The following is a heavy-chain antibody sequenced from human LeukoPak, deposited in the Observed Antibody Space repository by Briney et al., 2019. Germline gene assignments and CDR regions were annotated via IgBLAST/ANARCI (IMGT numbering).Heavy chain of an antibody. J-gene: IGHJ3*02. Sequence: SETLSLTCSVSDDSITMYYWTWIRQPPGKGLEWIGYVDHTGSTNFNPSLNGRVSISRDTTKNLFSLRLRSVTAADTAVYYCARSNSSSWYHAFDIWGQGTMVTVSS. CDR3: ARSNSSSWYHAFDI. CDR1: DDSITMYY. D-gene: IGHD6-13*01. V-gene: IGHV4-59*01. CDR2: VDHTGST.